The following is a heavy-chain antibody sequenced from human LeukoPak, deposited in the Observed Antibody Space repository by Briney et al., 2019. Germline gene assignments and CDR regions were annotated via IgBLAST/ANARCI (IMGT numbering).Heavy chain of an antibody. CDR2: IYYSGST. J-gene: IGHJ4*02. V-gene: IGHV4-39*07. D-gene: IGHD1-14*01. Sequence: SETLSLTCTVSGGSISSSSYYWGWIRQPPGKGLGWIGSIYYSGSTYYNPSLKSRVTISVDTSKNQCSLKLSSVTAADTAVYYCARAEPSRPFDYWGQGTLVTVSS. CDR3: ARAEPSRPFDY. CDR1: GGSISSSSYY.